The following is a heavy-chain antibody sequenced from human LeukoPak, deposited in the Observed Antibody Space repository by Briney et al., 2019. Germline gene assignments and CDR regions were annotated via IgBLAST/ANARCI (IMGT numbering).Heavy chain of an antibody. CDR2: INPNTGGT. Sequence: ASVKVSCKPSGYTFTGYDIHWVRQAPGQGLEWMGWINPNTGGTNCAQKFQGRVTMTRDTSISTVYMELSRLRSDDTAVYYCAIRTLGLLRKGGAIDVWGKGTTVTVSS. CDR3: AIRTLGLLRKGGAIDV. CDR1: GYTFTGYD. J-gene: IGHJ6*03. D-gene: IGHD5-12*01. V-gene: IGHV1-2*02.